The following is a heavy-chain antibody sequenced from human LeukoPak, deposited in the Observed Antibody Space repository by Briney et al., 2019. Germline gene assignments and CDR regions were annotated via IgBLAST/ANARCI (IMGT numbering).Heavy chain of an antibody. V-gene: IGHV3-23*01. Sequence: GGSLRLSCAASGFTFSNYAMSWVRLAPGKGLECVSGISNSGSRTYYADSVKGRFTISRDNSKNTLYLQVNSLRAEDTAVYFCAKGGLGYYYMDVWGKGTTVTVSS. CDR3: AKGGLGYYYMDV. CDR1: GFTFSNYA. J-gene: IGHJ6*03. CDR2: ISNSGSRT. D-gene: IGHD3-16*01.